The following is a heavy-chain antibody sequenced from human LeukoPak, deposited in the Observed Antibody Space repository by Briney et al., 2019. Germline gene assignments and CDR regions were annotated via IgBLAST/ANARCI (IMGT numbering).Heavy chain of an antibody. J-gene: IGHJ4*02. CDR1: GYSISSGYY. V-gene: IGHV4-38-2*02. Sequence: SETLSLTCTVSGYSISSGYYWGWIRQPPGKGLEWIGSIYHSGSTYYNPSLKSRVTISVDTSKNQFSLKLSSVTAADTAVYYCASMVGATPSWGQGTLVTVSS. CDR2: IYHSGST. CDR3: ASMVGATPS. D-gene: IGHD1-26*01.